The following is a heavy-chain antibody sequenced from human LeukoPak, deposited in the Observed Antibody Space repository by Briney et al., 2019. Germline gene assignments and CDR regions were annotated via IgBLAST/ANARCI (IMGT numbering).Heavy chain of an antibody. D-gene: IGHD6-6*01. J-gene: IGHJ5*02. CDR3: ARGKLLVRYWFDP. CDR2: INPNSGGT. V-gene: IGHV1-2*02. Sequence: ASVKVSCKASGYTFTGYYMHWVRQAPGQGLGWMGWINPNSGGTNYAQKFQGRVTMTRDTSISTAYMELSRLRSDDTAVYYCARGKLLVRYWFDPWGQGTLVTVSS. CDR1: GYTFTGYY.